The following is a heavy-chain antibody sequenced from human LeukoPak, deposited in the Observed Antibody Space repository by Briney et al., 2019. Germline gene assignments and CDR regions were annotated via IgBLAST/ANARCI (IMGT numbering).Heavy chain of an antibody. V-gene: IGHV3-30*14. D-gene: IGHD2-15*01. Sequence: GGSLRLSCAASGFTFSSSAMNWVRQAPGKGLEWVAVISYDETNKDYADSVEGRFTISRDNSMNTLYLQMNSLRAEDTAVYYCARGYCSGGSCYSDSYYFDYWGQGTLVTVSS. J-gene: IGHJ4*02. CDR1: GFTFSSSA. CDR2: ISYDETNK. CDR3: ARGYCSGGSCYSDSYYFDY.